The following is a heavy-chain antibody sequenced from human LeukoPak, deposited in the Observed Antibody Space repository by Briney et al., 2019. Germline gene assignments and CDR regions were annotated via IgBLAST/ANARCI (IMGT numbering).Heavy chain of an antibody. Sequence: SETLSLTCTVSGGSVSSDSYYWSWIRQPPGKGLERIGYINYSGNTKYNPSLKSRVTISVDTSKNQFSLKLSSVTAADTAVYYCARDSRGYYDSSGYFDYWGQGTLVTVSS. CDR3: ARDSRGYYDSSGYFDY. V-gene: IGHV4-61*01. J-gene: IGHJ4*02. CDR2: INYSGNT. CDR1: GGSVSSDSYY. D-gene: IGHD3-22*01.